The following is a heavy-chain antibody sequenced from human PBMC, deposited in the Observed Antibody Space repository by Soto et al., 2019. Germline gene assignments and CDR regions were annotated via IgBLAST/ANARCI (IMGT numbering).Heavy chain of an antibody. Sequence: NPSETLSRTCTVSGGSISSHYWSWIRQPPGKGLEWIGYIYYSGSTNYTPSLKSRATISVDTSKNQFSLKLSSVTAADTAVYYCARGLARHYDFSYYSDYWGQGTLVTVSS. V-gene: IGHV4-59*11. D-gene: IGHD3-3*01. CDR3: ARGLARHYDFSYYSDY. CDR2: IYYSGST. J-gene: IGHJ4*02. CDR1: GGSISSHY.